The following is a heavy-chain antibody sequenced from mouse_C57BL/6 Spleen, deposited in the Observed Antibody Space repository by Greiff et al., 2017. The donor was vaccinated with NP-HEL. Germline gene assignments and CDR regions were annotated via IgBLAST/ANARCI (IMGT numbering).Heavy chain of an antibody. V-gene: IGHV5-4*01. D-gene: IGHD1-1*01. Sequence: EVQRVESGGGLVKPGGSLKLSCAASGFTFSSYAMSWVRQTPEKRLEWVATISDGASYTYYPDNVKGRFTISRDNAKNNLYLQMSHLKSEDTAMYYCAAITTRAYWGQGTLVTVSA. CDR1: GFTFSSYA. CDR3: AAITTRAY. J-gene: IGHJ3*01. CDR2: ISDGASYT.